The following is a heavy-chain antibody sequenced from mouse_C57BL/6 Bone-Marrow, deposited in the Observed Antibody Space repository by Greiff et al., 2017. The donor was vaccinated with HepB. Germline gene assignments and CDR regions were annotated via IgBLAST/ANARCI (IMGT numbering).Heavy chain of an antibody. J-gene: IGHJ4*01. CDR1: VFTFTDYY. CDR2: IRNKANGYTT. D-gene: IGHD5-5*01. CDR3: ARYRWPTYYYAMDY. Sequence: EVQLVESGGGLVQPGGSLSLSCAASVFTFTDYYMSWVRQPPGKALEWLGFIRNKANGYTTEYSASVKGRFTISRDNSQSILYLQMNALRAEDSATYYCARYRWPTYYYAMDYWGQGTSVTVSS. V-gene: IGHV7-3*01.